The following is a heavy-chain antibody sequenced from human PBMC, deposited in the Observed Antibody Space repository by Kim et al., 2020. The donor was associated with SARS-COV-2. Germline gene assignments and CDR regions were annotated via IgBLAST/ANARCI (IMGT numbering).Heavy chain of an antibody. J-gene: IGHJ4*02. CDR1: GYSFTSYW. Sequence: GESLKISCKGSGYSFTSYWISWVRQMPGKGLEWMGRIDPSDSYTNYSPSFQGHVTISADKSISTAYLQWSSLKASDTAMYYCARLLSDHSSSWYRPFYLDDYWGQGTLVTVSS. V-gene: IGHV5-10-1*01. CDR2: IDPSDSYT. D-gene: IGHD6-13*01. CDR3: ARLLSDHSSSWYRPFYLDDY.